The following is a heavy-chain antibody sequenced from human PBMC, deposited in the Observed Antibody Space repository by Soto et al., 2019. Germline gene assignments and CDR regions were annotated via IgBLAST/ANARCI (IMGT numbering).Heavy chain of an antibody. D-gene: IGHD1-1*01. CDR1: GGSFSGYY. Sequence: SETLSLTCAVYGGSFSGYYWSWIRQPPGKGLEWIGEINHSGSTNYNPSLKSRVTISVDTSKNQFSLKLSSVTAADTAVYYCARGLYNFYFDYWGQGTLVTVSS. J-gene: IGHJ4*02. V-gene: IGHV4-34*01. CDR3: ARGLYNFYFDY. CDR2: INHSGST.